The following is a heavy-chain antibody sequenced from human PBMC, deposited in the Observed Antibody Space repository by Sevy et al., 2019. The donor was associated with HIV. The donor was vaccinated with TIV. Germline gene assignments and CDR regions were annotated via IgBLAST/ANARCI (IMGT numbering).Heavy chain of an antibody. V-gene: IGHV3-48*03. D-gene: IGHD6-19*01. CDR1: GFTLSRYE. CDR3: ARDRQGITVAGTAIDY. CDR2: ITLSGSTI. J-gene: IGHJ4*02. Sequence: GGSLRLSCTASGFTLSRYEMNWVRQAPGKGLEWVSYITLSGSTIYYADSVKGRFTISRDNAKNSLYLQMNSLRAEDTAVYYCARDRQGITVAGTAIDYWGQGTLVTVSS.